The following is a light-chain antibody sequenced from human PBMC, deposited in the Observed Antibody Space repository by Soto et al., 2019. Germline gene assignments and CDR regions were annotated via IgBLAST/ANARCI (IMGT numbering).Light chain of an antibody. CDR3: QQYGSSPYT. J-gene: IGKJ2*01. Sequence: EIVLTQSPGTLSLSPGERATLSCRASQSVSSSYLAWYQQKPGQAPRLLIYGASSRATGIPDRFSGSGSGTDFPLTISRLETEDFAVYYCQQYGSSPYTCGQGTKLEIK. CDR1: QSVSSSY. CDR2: GAS. V-gene: IGKV3-20*01.